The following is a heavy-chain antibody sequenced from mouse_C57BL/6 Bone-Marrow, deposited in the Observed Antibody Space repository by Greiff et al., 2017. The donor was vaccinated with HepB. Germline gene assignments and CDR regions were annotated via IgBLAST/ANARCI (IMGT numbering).Heavy chain of an antibody. J-gene: IGHJ4*01. CDR2: IDPSDSYT. D-gene: IGHD4-1*01. CDR1: GYTFTSYW. V-gene: IGHV1-50*01. Sequence: VKLQQPGAELVKPGASVKLSCKASGYTFTSYWTQWVKQRPGQGLEWIGEIDPSDSYTNYNQKFKGKATLTVDTSSSTAYMQLSSLTSEDSAVYYCARLGRAMDYWGQGTSVTVSS. CDR3: ARLGRAMDY.